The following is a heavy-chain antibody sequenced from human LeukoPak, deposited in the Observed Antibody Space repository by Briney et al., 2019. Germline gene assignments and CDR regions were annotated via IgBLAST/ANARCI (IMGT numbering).Heavy chain of an antibody. CDR2: FDPEDGET. CDR3: ARAHMGNAFDI. CDR1: GYTLTELS. V-gene: IGHV1-24*01. Sequence: ASVKVSCKVSGYTLTELSMQWARQTPGKGLEWMGGFDPEDGETIYAQKFRGRVTMTEDTSTDTAYMELSSLRAEDTAVYYCARAHMGNAFDIWGQGTMVTVSS. J-gene: IGHJ3*02. D-gene: IGHD7-27*01.